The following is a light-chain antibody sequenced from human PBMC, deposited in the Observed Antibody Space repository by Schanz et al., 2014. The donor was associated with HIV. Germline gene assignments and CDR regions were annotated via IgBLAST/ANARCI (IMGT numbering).Light chain of an antibody. CDR2: KAS. CDR3: QQSYSTPLT. CDR1: QTITDS. J-gene: IGKJ4*01. V-gene: IGKV1-5*03. Sequence: DIQMTQSPSTLSASIGDRVTITCRASQTITDSLAWYQQKPGKAPKLLIYKASNLESGVPSRFIGRGSGTKFTLTITRLQPDDFATYYCQQSYSTPLTFGGGTKVEIK.